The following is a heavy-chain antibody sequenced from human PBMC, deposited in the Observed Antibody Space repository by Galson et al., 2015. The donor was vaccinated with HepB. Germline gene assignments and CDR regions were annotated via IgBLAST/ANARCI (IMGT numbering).Heavy chain of an antibody. Sequence: SVKVSCKASGYTFTSYAMHWVRQAPGQRLEWMGWINAGNGNTKYSQKFQGRVTITRDTSASTAYMELSSLRSEDTAVYYCARDREYYGSGSPTRILAYWGQGTLVTVSS. V-gene: IGHV1-3*01. CDR1: GYTFTSYA. J-gene: IGHJ4*02. D-gene: IGHD3-10*01. CDR2: INAGNGNT. CDR3: ARDREYYGSGSPTRILAY.